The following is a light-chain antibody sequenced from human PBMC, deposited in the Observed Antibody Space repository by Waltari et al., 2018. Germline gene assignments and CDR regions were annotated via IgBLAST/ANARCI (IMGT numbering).Light chain of an antibody. J-gene: IGLJ2*01. CDR3: QSTDINGLYVV. V-gene: IGLV3-25*03. CDR1: ALPQQS. CDR2: TAS. Sequence: SYELTQPPSVSVSPGQTARLPCSGDALPQQSAYWYQQKAGQAPVQVMSTASERHSGIPERFSGSTSGTTVTLIISGVQAEDEADYYCQSTDINGLYVVFGAGTKLTVL.